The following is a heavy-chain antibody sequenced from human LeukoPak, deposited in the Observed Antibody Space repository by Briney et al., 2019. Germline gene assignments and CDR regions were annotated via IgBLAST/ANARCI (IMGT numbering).Heavy chain of an antibody. CDR1: GGSISSYY. Sequence: SETLSLTCTVSGGSISSYYWSWIRQPPGKGLEWIGYIYTSGSTNYNPSLKSRVIISVDTSKNQFSLKLSSVTAADTAVYYCARLVVPAAPFDYWGQGTLVTVSS. V-gene: IGHV4-4*09. CDR3: ARLVVPAAPFDY. D-gene: IGHD2-2*01. CDR2: IYTSGST. J-gene: IGHJ4*02.